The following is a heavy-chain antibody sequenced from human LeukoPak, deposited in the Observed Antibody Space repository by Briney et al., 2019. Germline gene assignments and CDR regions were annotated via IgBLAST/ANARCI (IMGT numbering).Heavy chain of an antibody. Sequence: SETLSLTCAVYGGSFSGYYWSWIRQPPGKGLEWIGEINHSGSTNYNPSLKSRVTISVDTSKNQFSLKLSSVTAADTAVYYCARGAGYCSGGSCFDPWGQGTLVTVSS. CDR1: GGSFSGYY. J-gene: IGHJ5*02. D-gene: IGHD2-15*01. CDR3: ARGAGYCSGGSCFDP. CDR2: INHSGST. V-gene: IGHV4-34*01.